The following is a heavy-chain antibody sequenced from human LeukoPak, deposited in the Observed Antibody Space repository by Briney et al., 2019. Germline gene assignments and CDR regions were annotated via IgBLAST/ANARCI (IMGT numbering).Heavy chain of an antibody. CDR2: IYTSGSS. J-gene: IGHJ4*02. D-gene: IGHD6-19*01. CDR1: GGSISNYY. V-gene: IGHV4-4*07. CDR3: ARQRVGSGHDY. Sequence: SETLSLTCTVSGGSISNYYWSWIRQPAGKGLEWIGRIYTSGSSNYSPSLKSRVTISVDTSKNQFSLKLSSVTVADTAVYYCARQRVGSGHDYWGQGTLVTVSS.